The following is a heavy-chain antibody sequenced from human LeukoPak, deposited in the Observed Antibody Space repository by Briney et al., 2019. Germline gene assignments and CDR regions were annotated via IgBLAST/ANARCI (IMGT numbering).Heavy chain of an antibody. V-gene: IGHV4-61*02. CDR1: GGSISSDNYY. CDR3: ARGPFSIYYYYYMDV. J-gene: IGHJ6*03. CDR2: VYISGST. Sequence: SETLSLTCTVSGGSISSDNYYWNWVRQPAGKGLEWIGRVYISGSTNYNPSLKSRVTISVDTSKNQFSLRLSSVTAADTAVYYCARGPFSIYYYYYMDVWGKGTTVTVSS.